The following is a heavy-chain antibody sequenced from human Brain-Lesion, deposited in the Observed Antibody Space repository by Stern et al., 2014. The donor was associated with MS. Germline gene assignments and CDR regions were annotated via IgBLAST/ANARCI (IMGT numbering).Heavy chain of an antibody. Sequence: QVTLRESGPALVKPTQTLTLTCTFSGFSLRTDGVGVGWVRPPPGQALASLVLIYWDNDKRYSPSLRSRLTITKDTSRNQVVLTMTNMDPVDTATYYCAHRRPHYASCDNGDFDYWGQGALVTVSS. D-gene: IGHD2-8*01. V-gene: IGHV2-5*02. CDR1: GFSLRTDGVG. J-gene: IGHJ4*02. CDR2: IYWDNDK. CDR3: AHRRPHYASCDNGDFDY.